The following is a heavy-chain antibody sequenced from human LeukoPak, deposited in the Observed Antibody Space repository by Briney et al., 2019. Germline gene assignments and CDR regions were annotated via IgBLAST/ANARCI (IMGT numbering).Heavy chain of an antibody. Sequence: PGGSLRLSCAAAGLTFGNYGMHWVRQAPGKGLQWVAYIRYDGRNKYSADSVKGRFTIYRDNSKSTLYLQMNSLRPEDTAVYYCAKGGSNNWSFDNWGQGTLVTVSS. CDR1: GLTFGNYG. J-gene: IGHJ4*02. V-gene: IGHV3-30*02. CDR3: AKGGSNNWSFDN. D-gene: IGHD1-1*01. CDR2: IRYDGRNK.